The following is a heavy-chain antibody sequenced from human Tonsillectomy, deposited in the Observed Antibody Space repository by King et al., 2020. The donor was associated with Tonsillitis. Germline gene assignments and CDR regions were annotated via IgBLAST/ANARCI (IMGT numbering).Heavy chain of an antibody. CDR1: GFSFSNYS. V-gene: IGHV3-21*01. D-gene: IGHD6-13*01. CDR2: ISSSSSYI. Sequence: VQLVESGGGLVKPGGSLRLSCAASGFSFSNYSMNWVRQAPGKGLEGVSSISSSSSYIYYADSVKGRFTISRDNAKNSLYLQMNSLRAEDTAVYYCARGLSRWVAADFFEYWGQGTLVTVSS. CDR3: ARGLSRWVAADFFEY. J-gene: IGHJ4*02.